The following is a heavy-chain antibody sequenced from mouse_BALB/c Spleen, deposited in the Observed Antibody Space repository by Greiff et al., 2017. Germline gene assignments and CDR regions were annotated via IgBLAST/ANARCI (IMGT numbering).Heavy chain of an antibody. V-gene: IGHV5-6-4*01. CDR2: ISSGGSYT. Sequence: EVKLVESGGGLVKPGGSLKLSCAASGFTFSSYTMSWVRQTPEKRLEWVATISSGGSYTYYPDSVKGRFTISRDNAKNTLYLQMSSLKSEDTAMYYCTRETGSAWFAYWGQGTLVTVSA. CDR3: TRETGSAWFAY. D-gene: IGHD4-1*01. CDR1: GFTFSSYT. J-gene: IGHJ3*01.